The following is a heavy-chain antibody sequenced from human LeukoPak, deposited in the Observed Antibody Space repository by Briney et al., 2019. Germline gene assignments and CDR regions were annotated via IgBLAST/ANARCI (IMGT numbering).Heavy chain of an antibody. D-gene: IGHD6-19*01. Sequence: SETLSLTCAVYGGSISGYYWSWIRQPPGKGLEWIGEINHSGSTNYNPSLKSRVTISVDTSKNQFSLKLSSVTAADTAVYYCARGRVAGKPNDYWGQGTLVTVSS. V-gene: IGHV4-34*01. CDR2: INHSGST. CDR3: ARGRVAGKPNDY. CDR1: GGSISGYY. J-gene: IGHJ4*02.